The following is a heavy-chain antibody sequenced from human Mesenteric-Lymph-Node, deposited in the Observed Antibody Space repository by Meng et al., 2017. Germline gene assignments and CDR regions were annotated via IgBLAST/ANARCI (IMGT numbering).Heavy chain of an antibody. D-gene: IGHD6-13*01. CDR1: GFTFSSYA. Sequence: GESLKISCAASGFTFSSYAMSWVRQSPAKGLEWVSAIIDNGINTYYADSVKGRFTISRDNSKNTLYLQMNSLRAEDTAVYYCARDRASYGQQLVPGEDYYYYYGMDVWGQGTTVTVSS. CDR2: IIDNGINT. J-gene: IGHJ6*02. V-gene: IGHV3-23*01. CDR3: ARDRASYGQQLVPGEDYYYYYGMDV.